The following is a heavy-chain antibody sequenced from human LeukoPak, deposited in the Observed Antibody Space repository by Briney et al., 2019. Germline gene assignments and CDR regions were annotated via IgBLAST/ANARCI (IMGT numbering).Heavy chain of an antibody. D-gene: IGHD6-19*01. CDR2: ISGCGGST. CDR1: GFTFSSYA. J-gene: IGHJ4*02. V-gene: IGHV3-23*01. Sequence: GGSLRLSCAASGFTFSSYAMSWVRQAPGKGLEWVSAISGCGGSTYYADSVKGRFTISRDNSKNTLYLQMNSLRAEDTAVYYCAKTFPQGAVAGIDVDYWGQGTLVTVSS. CDR3: AKTFPQGAVAGIDVDY.